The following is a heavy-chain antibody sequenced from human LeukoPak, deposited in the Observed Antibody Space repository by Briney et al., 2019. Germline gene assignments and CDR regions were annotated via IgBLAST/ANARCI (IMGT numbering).Heavy chain of an antibody. D-gene: IGHD6-13*01. V-gene: IGHV1-69*05. CDR3: ARVGSADYYYMDV. Sequence: ASVKVSCKASGGTFSSYAISWVRQAPGQGLEWMGGIIPIFGTANYAQKFQGRVTITTDESTSIAYMELSSLRSEDTAVYYCARVGSADYYYMDVWGKGTTVTVSS. J-gene: IGHJ6*03. CDR2: IIPIFGTA. CDR1: GGTFSSYA.